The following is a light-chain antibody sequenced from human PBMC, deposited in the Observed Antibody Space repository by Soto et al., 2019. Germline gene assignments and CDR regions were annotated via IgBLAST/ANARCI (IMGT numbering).Light chain of an antibody. CDR1: QSVSSY. V-gene: IGKV3D-15*01. CDR2: GAS. J-gene: IGKJ5*01. CDR3: QQYGKFPIT. Sequence: EIVMTQSPATLSVSPGESATLSCRASQSVSSYLTWYQQKPGQAPRLLIYGASTRAAGIPDRFSGSGSGTDFTLTISSLEPEDFAVYYCQQYGKFPITFGQGTRLEIK.